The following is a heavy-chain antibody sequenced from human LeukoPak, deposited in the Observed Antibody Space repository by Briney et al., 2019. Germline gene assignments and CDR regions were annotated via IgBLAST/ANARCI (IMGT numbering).Heavy chain of an antibody. Sequence: SETLSLTCTVSGGSISSYYWSWMRQPPGKGLEWIGYIYYSGSTNYNPSLKSRVTISVDTSKNQFSLKLSSVTAADTAVYYCARGKEQWFEGSSYYFDYWGQGTLVTVSS. CDR1: GGSISSYY. V-gene: IGHV4-59*01. J-gene: IGHJ4*02. CDR3: ARGKEQWFEGSSYYFDY. D-gene: IGHD6-19*01. CDR2: IYYSGST.